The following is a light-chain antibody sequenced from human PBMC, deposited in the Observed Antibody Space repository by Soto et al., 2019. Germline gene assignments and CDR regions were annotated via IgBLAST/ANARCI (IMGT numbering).Light chain of an antibody. CDR1: QSISSW. J-gene: IGKJ1*01. CDR2: KAS. CDR3: QQYNSYPRT. Sequence: DIQMTQSPSTLSASVGDRVTITCRANQSISSWLAWYQQKPGKAPKLLIYKASSLESGVPSSFSGSGSGTEFTLTISSLQPDDSATYYCQQYNSYPRTFGQGTKVEIK. V-gene: IGKV1-5*03.